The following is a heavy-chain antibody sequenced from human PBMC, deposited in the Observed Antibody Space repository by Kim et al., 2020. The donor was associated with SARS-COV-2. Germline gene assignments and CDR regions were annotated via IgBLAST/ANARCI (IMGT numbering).Heavy chain of an antibody. D-gene: IGHD6-13*01. Sequence: GGSLRLSCAASGFTFSSYAMSWVRQAPGKGLEWVSTISGTGATTYYTDSVRGRFTISRDNSKKTLYLQMKSLRAEDTAVYYCAKAVYTSSWLDAFDIWGQGTMVTVSS. CDR2: ISGTGATT. V-gene: IGHV3-23*01. CDR1: GFTFSSYA. J-gene: IGHJ3*02. CDR3: AKAVYTSSWLDAFDI.